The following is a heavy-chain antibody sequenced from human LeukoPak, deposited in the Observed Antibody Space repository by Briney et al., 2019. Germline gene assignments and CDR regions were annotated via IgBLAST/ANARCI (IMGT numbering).Heavy chain of an antibody. CDR3: ARDDYYDSSGYYYYIDY. V-gene: IGHV1-18*01. J-gene: IGHJ4*02. Sequence: ASVKVSCKASGYTFTSYGISWVRQAPGQGLEWMGWISAYNGNTNYAQKLQGRVTMTTDTSTSTAYMELRSLRSDDTAVYYCARDDYYDSSGYYYYIDYWGQGTLVTVSS. CDR2: ISAYNGNT. CDR1: GYTFTSYG. D-gene: IGHD3-22*01.